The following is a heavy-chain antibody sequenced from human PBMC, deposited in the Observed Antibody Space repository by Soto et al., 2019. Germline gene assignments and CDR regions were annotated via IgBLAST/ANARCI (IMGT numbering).Heavy chain of an antibody. CDR2: ISSSSSYI. D-gene: IGHD6-13*01. CDR1: GFTFSSYS. Sequence: EVQLVESGGGLVEPGGSLRLSCAASGFTFSSYSMNWVRQAPGKGLEWVSSISSSSSYIYYADSVKGRFTISRDNAKXXXXXXXXXXXXXXXXXXXXXXXXIAXQNSTFDYXXXGXXVTVSS. V-gene: IGHV3-21*01. J-gene: IGHJ4*01. CDR3: XXXXIAXQNSTFDY.